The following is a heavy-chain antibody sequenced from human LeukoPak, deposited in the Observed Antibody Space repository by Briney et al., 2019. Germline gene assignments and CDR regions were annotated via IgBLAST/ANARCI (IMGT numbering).Heavy chain of an antibody. CDR3: AKGGLLWFGELLEYAFDY. Sequence: GGSLRLSCAASGFPFSSYAMSWVRQAPGKGLEWVSAISGSGCSTYYADSVKGRFTISRDNSKNTLYLQMNSLRAEDTAVYYCAKGGLLWFGELLEYAFDYWGQGTLVTVSS. V-gene: IGHV3-23*01. D-gene: IGHD3-10*01. J-gene: IGHJ4*02. CDR1: GFPFSSYA. CDR2: ISGSGCST.